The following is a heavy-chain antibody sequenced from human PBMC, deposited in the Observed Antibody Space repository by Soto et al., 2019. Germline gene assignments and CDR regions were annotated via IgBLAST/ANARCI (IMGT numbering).Heavy chain of an antibody. J-gene: IGHJ4*02. CDR2: ISSSGYST. D-gene: IGHD2-21*02. V-gene: IGHV3-23*01. CDR1: GFTFNNYA. CDR3: AKGSVVVAAKFDS. Sequence: EVQLLESGGDLVQPGVSRRLSCAASGFTFNNYAMSWVRQAPGKGLEWVSAISSSGYSTYYADSVKGRFTISRDNSKNTVYLQMNNLRAEYTAVYYCAKGSVVVAAKFDSWGQGTLVTVSS.